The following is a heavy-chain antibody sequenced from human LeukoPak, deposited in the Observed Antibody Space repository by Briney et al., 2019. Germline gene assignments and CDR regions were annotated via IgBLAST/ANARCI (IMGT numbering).Heavy chain of an antibody. CDR2: IVASGGGT. V-gene: IGHV3-23*01. Sequence: GGSLRLSCAASGFTFSTYAMSWVRQTPGKGLEWVSGIVASGGGTYYADSVKGRFIISRDNSKNKLFLQMNSLRAEDTAVYYCARDYRSGSYSGGAIDYWGQGTLVTVSS. J-gene: IGHJ4*02. CDR1: GFTFSTYA. CDR3: ARDYRSGSYSGGAIDY. D-gene: IGHD1-26*01.